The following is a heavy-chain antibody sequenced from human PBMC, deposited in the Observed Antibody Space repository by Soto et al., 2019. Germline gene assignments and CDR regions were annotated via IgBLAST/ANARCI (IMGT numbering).Heavy chain of an antibody. J-gene: IGHJ3*02. V-gene: IGHV4-30-4*01. CDR1: GGSISSGDSY. Sequence: QVQLQESGPGLVKPSQTLSLTCTVSGGSISSGDSYWSWIRQPPGRGREWIGYIYCSGSTYYTPSLKSRVTISVDTSKNQFSLKLSPVTAADTAVYYCARAAKTYYYDSSGYYYTFDIWGQGTMVTVSS. D-gene: IGHD3-22*01. CDR2: IYCSGST. CDR3: ARAAKTYYYDSSGYYYTFDI.